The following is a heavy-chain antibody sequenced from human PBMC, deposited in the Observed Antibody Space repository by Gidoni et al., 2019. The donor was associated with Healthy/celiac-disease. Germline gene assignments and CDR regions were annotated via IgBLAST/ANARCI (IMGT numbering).Heavy chain of an antibody. CDR1: GGSISSSSYY. CDR2: IYYSGST. Sequence: QLQLQESGQGLVKPSETLSLTCTVSGGSISSSSYYWGWIRQPPGKGLEWIGSIYYSGSTYYNPSLKSRVTISVDTSKNQFSLKLSSVTAADTAVYYCASPNRDGYRIDYWGQGTLVTVSS. J-gene: IGHJ4*02. V-gene: IGHV4-39*01. CDR3: ASPNRDGYRIDY. D-gene: IGHD5-12*01.